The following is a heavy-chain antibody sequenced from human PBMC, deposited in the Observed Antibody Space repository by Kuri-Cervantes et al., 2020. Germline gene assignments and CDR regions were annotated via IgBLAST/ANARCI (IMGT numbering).Heavy chain of an antibody. CDR1: GFTFSSYW. D-gene: IGHD5-12*01. J-gene: IGHJ4*02. CDR3: ARYLGYSGYGYFDY. CDR2: IKQDGSEK. V-gene: IGHV3-7*01. Sequence: GESLKISCAASGFTFSSYWMSWVRQAPGKGLEWVANIKQDGSEKYHVDSVKGRFTISRDNAKNSLYLQMNSLRAEDTAVYYCARYLGYSGYGYFDYWGQGTLVTVSS.